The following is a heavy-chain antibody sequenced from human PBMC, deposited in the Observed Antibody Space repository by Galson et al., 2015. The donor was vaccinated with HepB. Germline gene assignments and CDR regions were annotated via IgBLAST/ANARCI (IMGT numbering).Heavy chain of an antibody. D-gene: IGHD2-2*01. CDR3: ARTGSAMLSPFEF. CDR2: MSYDGSNK. J-gene: IGHJ4*02. CDR1: GFTFTTYA. V-gene: IGHV3-30*14. Sequence: SLRLSCAASGFTFTTYAIHWVRQAPGKGLEWVAVMSYDGSNKHYADSVEGRFTISRDNSKSTLYLQMNRLRPEDTAVYYCARTGSAMLSPFEFWGQGTLVTVSS.